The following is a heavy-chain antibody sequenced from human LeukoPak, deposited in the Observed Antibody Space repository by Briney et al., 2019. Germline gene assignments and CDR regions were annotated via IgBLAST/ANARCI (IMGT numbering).Heavy chain of an antibody. J-gene: IGHJ4*02. D-gene: IGHD3-3*01. Sequence: GGSLRLSCAGSGFTFNDHAMSWVRQAPGKGLERVSSISGSGGSTYYADYVKGRSTISRDNSKNVVYFEMHSLRGEDTAVYFCARGGQNFDFWRFDYWGQGTLVVVSS. CDR3: ARGGQNFDFWRFDY. CDR1: GFTFNDHA. CDR2: ISGSGGST. V-gene: IGHV3-23*01.